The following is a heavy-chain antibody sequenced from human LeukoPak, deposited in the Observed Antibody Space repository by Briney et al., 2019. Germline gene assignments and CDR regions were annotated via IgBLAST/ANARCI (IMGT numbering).Heavy chain of an antibody. V-gene: IGHV1-8*01. CDR2: MNPNSGNT. CDR3: ARGWNAVVVPAAIAAFDI. Sequence: GASVKVSCKASGYTFTSYDINWVRQATGQGLEWMGWMNPNSGNTGYAQKFQGRVTMTRNTSISTAYMELSSLRSEDTAVYYCARGWNAVVVPAAIAAFDIWGQGTMVTVPS. D-gene: IGHD2-2*02. CDR1: GYTFTSYD. J-gene: IGHJ3*02.